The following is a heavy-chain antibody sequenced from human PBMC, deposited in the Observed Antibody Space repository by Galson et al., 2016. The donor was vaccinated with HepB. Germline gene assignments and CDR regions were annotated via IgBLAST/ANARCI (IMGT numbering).Heavy chain of an antibody. V-gene: IGHV3-23*01. J-gene: IGHJ4*02. Sequence: SLRLSCAASGFTFSDYGMTWVRQAPGKGLDWVATISWHGGGTHYADSVQGRFTVSRDNSKSAMFLQMDSLRDDDTAVYYCATDPSSGLGSNYWGRGTLVTVSS. CDR1: GFTFSDYG. CDR2: ISWHGGGT. D-gene: IGHD3-10*01. CDR3: ATDPSSGLGSNY.